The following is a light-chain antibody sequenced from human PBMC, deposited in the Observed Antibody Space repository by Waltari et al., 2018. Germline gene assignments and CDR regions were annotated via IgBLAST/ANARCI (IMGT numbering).Light chain of an antibody. CDR2: AAS. V-gene: IGKV1-17*03. J-gene: IGKJ2*01. CDR1: QGITNY. CDR3: LQHNSYPYT. Sequence: DIQLTQSPSAMSASVGDRGPITCRASQGITNYLAWFQQVPGKVPKRLIYAASSLQSGVPSRFSGSGSGTEFTLTINGLQPEDFATYYCLQHNSYPYTFGQGTKLEIK.